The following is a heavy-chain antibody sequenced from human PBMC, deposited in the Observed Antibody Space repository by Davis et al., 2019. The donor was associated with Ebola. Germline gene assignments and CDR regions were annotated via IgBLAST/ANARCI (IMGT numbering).Heavy chain of an antibody. Sequence: PSETLSLTCAVYGGSFSGYYWSWIRQPPGKGLEWIGEINHSGSTNYNPSLKSRVTISVDTSKNQFSLKLSSVTAADTAVYYCARVGFPRSYYYMDVWGKGTTVTVSS. CDR3: ARVGFPRSYYYMDV. CDR2: INHSGST. CDR1: GGSFSGYY. V-gene: IGHV4-34*01. J-gene: IGHJ6*03.